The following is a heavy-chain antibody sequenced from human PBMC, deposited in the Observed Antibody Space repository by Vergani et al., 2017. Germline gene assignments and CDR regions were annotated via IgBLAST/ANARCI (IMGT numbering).Heavy chain of an antibody. CDR1: GYSFNNYA. Sequence: QVQLVQSGSEVRKPGASVKVSCKASGYSFNNYAIHWVRQAPGQGLEWMGWINPTTGNPTYARAFTGRFVFSLDTSISTAYLQIGSLKAEDTAVYFCASAKRGRLAVGATDSWGQGTLLTVSS. CDR2: INPTTGNP. J-gene: IGHJ4*02. V-gene: IGHV7-4-1*01. CDR3: ASAKRGRLAVGATDS. D-gene: IGHD6-19*01.